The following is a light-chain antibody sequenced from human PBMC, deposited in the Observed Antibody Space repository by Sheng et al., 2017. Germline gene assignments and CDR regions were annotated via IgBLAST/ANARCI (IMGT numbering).Light chain of an antibody. Sequence: EVVLTQSPATLSLSPGDRATLSCRASPSVGSSYLAWYQLKPGQAPRLLIYDASSRVTGIPDRFSGSGIGTDFTLTISRLEPEDFAVYYCQQYGRSPHITFGQGTRLEI. CDR3: QQYGRSPHIT. CDR1: PSVGSSY. J-gene: IGKJ5*01. CDR2: DAS. V-gene: IGKV3-20*01.